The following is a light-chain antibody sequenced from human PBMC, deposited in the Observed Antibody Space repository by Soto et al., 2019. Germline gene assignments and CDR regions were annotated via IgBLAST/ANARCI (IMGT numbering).Light chain of an antibody. CDR2: DAS. V-gene: IGKV3D-15*01. Sequence: PGERVALSCRASQTVGSNFAWYQQRPGQAPRVLIYDASTRATGIPARFSGSGSGTEFTLTISSLQSEDFAVYYCQQYNNWPYTFGQGTKLEIK. J-gene: IGKJ2*01. CDR1: QTVGSN. CDR3: QQYNNWPYT.